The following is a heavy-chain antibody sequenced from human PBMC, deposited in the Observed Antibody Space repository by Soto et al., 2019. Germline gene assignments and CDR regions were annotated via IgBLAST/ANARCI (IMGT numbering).Heavy chain of an antibody. Sequence: GGSMSLSCAASGFTFSSYAMSWVRQAPGKGLEWVSAISGSGGSTYYADSVKGRFTISRDDSKNTLYLQMNSLRAEDTAVYYCAKDSGIAVAGRTNWGQGTLVTVSS. J-gene: IGHJ4*02. D-gene: IGHD6-19*01. CDR1: GFTFSSYA. CDR2: ISGSGGST. V-gene: IGHV3-23*01. CDR3: AKDSGIAVAGRTN.